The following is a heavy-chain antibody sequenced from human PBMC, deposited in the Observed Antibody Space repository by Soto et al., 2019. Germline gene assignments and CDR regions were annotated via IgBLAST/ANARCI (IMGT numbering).Heavy chain of an antibody. CDR1: GGSVRSANFY. CDR2: IYYSGST. Sequence: LTCTVSGGSVRSANFYWSWIRQPPGKGLEWIGYIYYSGSTHYNPSLKSRVTISVDTSKNQFSLKLSSVTAADTAVYYCARDGWGLNLMXWFDPWGQGTLVNVSS. V-gene: IGHV4-30-4*08. J-gene: IGHJ5*02. D-gene: IGHD3-10*01. CDR3: ARDGWGLNLMXWFDP.